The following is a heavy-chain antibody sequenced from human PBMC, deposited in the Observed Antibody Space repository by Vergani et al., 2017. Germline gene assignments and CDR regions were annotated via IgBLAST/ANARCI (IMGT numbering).Heavy chain of an antibody. D-gene: IGHD2-2*01. Sequence: QVQLVESGGGVVQPGRSLRLSCAASGFTFSSYAMHWVRQAPGKGLEWVAVISYDGSNKYYADSVKGRCTISRDNSKNTLYLQMNSLRAEDTAVYYCARCPRYQLLSVWFDPWGQGTLVTVSS. CDR2: ISYDGSNK. CDR3: ARCPRYQLLSVWFDP. CDR1: GFTFSSYA. J-gene: IGHJ5*02. V-gene: IGHV3-30-3*01.